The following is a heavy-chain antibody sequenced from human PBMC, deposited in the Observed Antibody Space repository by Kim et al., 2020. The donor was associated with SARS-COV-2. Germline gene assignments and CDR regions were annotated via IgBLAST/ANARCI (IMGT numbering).Heavy chain of an antibody. CDR2: IYHSGST. CDR3: ARGDYGDYGGVDV. Sequence: SETLSLTCNVSGYYIYSGYYWGWIRQSPGKGLEWIRSIYHSGSTYYNPSLKSRVTLSVDPTNNQFSLKMISVTAADTAIYYCARGDYGDYGGVDVWGQGT. CDR1: GYYIYSGYY. V-gene: IGHV4-38-2*02. D-gene: IGHD4-17*01. J-gene: IGHJ6*02.